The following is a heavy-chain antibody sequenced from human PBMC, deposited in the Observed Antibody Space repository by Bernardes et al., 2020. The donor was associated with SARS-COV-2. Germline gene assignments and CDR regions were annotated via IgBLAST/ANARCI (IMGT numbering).Heavy chain of an antibody. CDR3: AKDLRSMSSNLDY. V-gene: IGHV3-30*18. CDR1: GFSFSTSG. J-gene: IGHJ4*02. CDR2: ISFDGSSK. Sequence: GGSLRLSCAASGFSFSTSGMHWVRQAPGKGLEWVAGISFDGSSKYYRDSVKGRFTISRDNSKNTLSLQMNSLRPEDTAVYHCAKDLRSMSSNLDYWGQGTLVIVSS. D-gene: IGHD6-6*01.